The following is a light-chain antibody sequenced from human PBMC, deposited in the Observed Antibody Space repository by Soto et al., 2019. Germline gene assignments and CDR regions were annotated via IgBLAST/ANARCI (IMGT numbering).Light chain of an antibody. CDR2: GNS. CDR1: SSNIGAGYD. CDR3: QSYDSSLSEV. J-gene: IGLJ1*01. V-gene: IGLV1-40*01. Sequence: QPVLTQPPSVSGAPGQRVTISCTGSSSNIGAGYDVHWYQQLPGTAPKLLIHGNSNRPSGVPDRFSGSKSGTSASLAITGLQAEDEADYYCQSYDSSLSEVFGTGTKLTVL.